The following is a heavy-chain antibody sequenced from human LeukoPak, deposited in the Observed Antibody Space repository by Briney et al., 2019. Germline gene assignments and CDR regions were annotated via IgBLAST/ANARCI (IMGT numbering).Heavy chain of an antibody. V-gene: IGHV4-34*01. CDR3: ATPNEYGTRAGWYFAL. Sequence: PSETLSLTCSVYVWSFIGYYWSWIRQPPGKGLEWIGEINHSGSTNYNTSLKSRITISEDTSNNHFSLKLSPVTAAETRGYYFATPNEYGTRAGWYFALWGRGTLVTVSS. D-gene: IGHD1-1*01. J-gene: IGHJ2*01. CDR1: VWSFIGYY. CDR2: INHSGST.